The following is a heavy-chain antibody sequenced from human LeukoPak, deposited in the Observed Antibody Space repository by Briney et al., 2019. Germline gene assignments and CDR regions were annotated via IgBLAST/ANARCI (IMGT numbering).Heavy chain of an antibody. CDR2: INPSGGST. Sequence: ASVKVSCKASGYTFTSYYMHWVRQAPGQGLEWMGIINPSGGSTSYAQKFQGRVTMTRDTSTSTVYTELSSLRSEDTAVYYCARTDSSGWSPLVSYYYYGMDVWGQGTTVTVSS. J-gene: IGHJ6*02. V-gene: IGHV1-46*01. CDR1: GYTFTSYY. CDR3: ARTDSSGWSPLVSYYYYGMDV. D-gene: IGHD6-19*01.